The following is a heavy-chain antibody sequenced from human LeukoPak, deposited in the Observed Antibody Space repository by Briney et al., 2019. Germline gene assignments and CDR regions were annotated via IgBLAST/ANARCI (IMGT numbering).Heavy chain of an antibody. J-gene: IGHJ4*02. Sequence: PSETLSLTCAVYGGSFSGYYWSWIRQPPGKGLEWIGEINHSGSTNYNPSLKSRVTISVDTSKNQFSLKLSSVTAADTAVYYCARVRSRRYYYGSGSSPHFDYWGQGTLVTVSS. D-gene: IGHD3-10*01. CDR2: INHSGST. CDR1: GGSFSGYY. V-gene: IGHV4-34*01. CDR3: ARVRSRRYYYGSGSSPHFDY.